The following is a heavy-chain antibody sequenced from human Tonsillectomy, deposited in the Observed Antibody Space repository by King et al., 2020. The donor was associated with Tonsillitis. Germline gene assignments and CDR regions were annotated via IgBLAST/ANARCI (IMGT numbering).Heavy chain of an antibody. CDR1: GFTFSDHY. D-gene: IGHD4/OR15-4a*01. CDR2: TRNKANSYTT. J-gene: IGHJ2*01. CDR3: ARLSGMGAWHLDL. V-gene: IGHV3-72*01. Sequence: VQLVESGGGLVQPGGSLRLSCVASGFTFSDHYMDWVRQAPGKGLEWVGRTRNKANSYTTEYAASVKGRFTISRDDSKTSVFLQMNSLKTEDTAVYYCARLSGMGAWHLDLWGRGSLVTVSS.